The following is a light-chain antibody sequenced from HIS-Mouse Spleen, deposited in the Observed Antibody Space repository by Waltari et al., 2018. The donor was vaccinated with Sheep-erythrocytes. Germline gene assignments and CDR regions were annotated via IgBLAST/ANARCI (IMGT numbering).Light chain of an antibody. CDR3: CSYAGSYNHV. Sequence: QSALTQPRSVSGSPGQSVTISCTGTTSDVGGSNYVPWYQQHPRNAPKLMIYDFSKRPSGVPDLFSGSKSGITASLTSSGLQAEDEADYYCCSYAGSYNHVFATGTKVTVL. CDR1: TSDVGGSNY. CDR2: DFS. V-gene: IGLV2-11*01. J-gene: IGLJ1*01.